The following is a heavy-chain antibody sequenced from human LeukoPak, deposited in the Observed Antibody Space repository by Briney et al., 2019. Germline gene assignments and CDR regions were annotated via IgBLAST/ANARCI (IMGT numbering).Heavy chain of an antibody. CDR3: AKGYYDYVWGSYYFDY. J-gene: IGHJ4*02. CDR1: GFTFSSYD. D-gene: IGHD3-16*01. Sequence: GGSLRLSCAASGFTFSSYDMSWVRQAPGKGLEWVSAISGSGGSTYYAGSVKGRFTISRDNSRDTLYLQMNSLRAEDTAVYYCAKGYYDYVWGSYYFDYWGQGTLVTVSS. V-gene: IGHV3-23*01. CDR2: ISGSGGST.